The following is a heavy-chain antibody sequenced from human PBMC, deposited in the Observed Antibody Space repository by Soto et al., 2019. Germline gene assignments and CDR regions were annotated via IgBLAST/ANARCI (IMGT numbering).Heavy chain of an antibody. J-gene: IGHJ5*01. Sequence: QVHLLESGPGLVKPSQTLSLTCSVSGDSISTVDYFSAWIRQPPGQALEYIGYIYKSTTTYYNPSFESRVAISLDTSKSQFSLTVTSVTAADTAVYFCARGRYCLTGRCFPNWFDSWGQGTLVTVSS. V-gene: IGHV4-30-4*01. CDR3: ARGRYCLTGRCFPNWFDS. CDR2: IYKSTTT. CDR1: GDSISTVDYF. D-gene: IGHD2-15*01.